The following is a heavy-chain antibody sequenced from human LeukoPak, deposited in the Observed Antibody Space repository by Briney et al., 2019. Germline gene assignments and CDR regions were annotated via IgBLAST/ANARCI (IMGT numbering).Heavy chain of an antibody. V-gene: IGHV3-30-3*01. CDR3: AGSMVRGVMLGSEGGAFDY. CDR1: GFTFSSYA. CDR2: ISYDGSNK. D-gene: IGHD3-10*01. Sequence: GGSLRLSCAASGFTFSSYAMHWVRQAPGKGLEWVAVISYDGSNKYYADSVKGRFTISRDNSKNTLYQQMNSLRAEDTAVYYCAGSMVRGVMLGSEGGAFDYWGQGTLVTVSS. J-gene: IGHJ4*02.